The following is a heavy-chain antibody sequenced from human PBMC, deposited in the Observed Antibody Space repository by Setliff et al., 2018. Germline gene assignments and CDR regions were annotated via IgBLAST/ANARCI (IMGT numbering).Heavy chain of an antibody. D-gene: IGHD2-21*02. V-gene: IGHV4-34*10. CDR3: ARDLGHGGDSDY. CDR1: GGSLSDYY. Sequence: PSETLSLTCVVYGGSLSDYYWTWIRQSPEKGLEWIGEIGQGGDTNYNPSLKSRLTISRDTSKNQVSLKLNSVTATDTAVYYCARDLGHGGDSDYWGQGILVTVSS. J-gene: IGHJ4*02. CDR2: IGQGGDT.